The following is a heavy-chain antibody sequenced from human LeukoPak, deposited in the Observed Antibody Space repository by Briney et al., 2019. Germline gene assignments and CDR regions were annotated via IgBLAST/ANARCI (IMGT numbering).Heavy chain of an antibody. Sequence: PSETLSLTCAVYGGSFSGYYWTWIRQPPGKGLEWIGEINHSGITNYNPSLKSRVTISVDTSKNQFSLKLSSATAADTAVYYCARGEDYYDQWYFDYWGQGTLVTVSS. CDR1: GGSFSGYY. CDR3: ARGEDYYDQWYFDY. CDR2: INHSGIT. J-gene: IGHJ4*02. D-gene: IGHD3-22*01. V-gene: IGHV4-34*01.